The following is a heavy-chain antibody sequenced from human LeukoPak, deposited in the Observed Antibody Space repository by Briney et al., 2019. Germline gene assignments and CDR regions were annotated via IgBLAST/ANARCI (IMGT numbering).Heavy chain of an antibody. CDR2: IYYSGST. CDR1: GGSISSNSYY. J-gene: IGHJ6*03. D-gene: IGHD5-18*01. V-gene: IGHV4-39*07. Sequence: SETLSLTCAVSGGSISSNSYYWGWIRQPPGKGLEWIGSIYYSGSTYYNPSLKSRVTISVDTSKNQFSLKLSSVTAADTAVYYCARKSPEYSYGLPHYYYMDVWGKGTTVTVSS. CDR3: ARKSPEYSYGLPHYYYMDV.